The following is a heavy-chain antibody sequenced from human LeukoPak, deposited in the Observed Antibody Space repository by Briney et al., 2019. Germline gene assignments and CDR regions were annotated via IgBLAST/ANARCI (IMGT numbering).Heavy chain of an antibody. J-gene: IGHJ4*02. CDR3: AKCREGSNGQYYFDY. V-gene: IGHV3-23*01. Sequence: GGSLRLPCAASGFTFSTYAMSWVRQAPGKGLEWVSAITGSGGSAYYADPVKGRFTISRDNSKNTLYLQMNSLRAEDTAVYYCAKCREGSNGQYYFDYWGQGTLVTVSS. CDR1: GFTFSTYA. D-gene: IGHD6-19*01. CDR2: ITGSGGSA.